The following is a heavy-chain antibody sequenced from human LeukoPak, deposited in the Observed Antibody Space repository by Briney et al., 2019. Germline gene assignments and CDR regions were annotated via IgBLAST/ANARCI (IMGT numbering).Heavy chain of an antibody. CDR2: IYHSGST. J-gene: IGHJ4*02. V-gene: IGHV4-39*07. Sequence: SETLSLTCTVSGGSISSGSYYWSWIRQPPGTGLEWIGSIYHSGSTYYNPSLKSRVTLSVDTSKNQFSLKLSSVTAADTAVYYCARESWRWLQLPSYFDYWGQGTLVTVSS. D-gene: IGHD5-24*01. CDR3: ARESWRWLQLPSYFDY. CDR1: GGSISSGSYY.